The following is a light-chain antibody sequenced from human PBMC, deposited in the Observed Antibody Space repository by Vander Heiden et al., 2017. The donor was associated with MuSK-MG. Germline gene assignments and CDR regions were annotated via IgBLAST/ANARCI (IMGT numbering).Light chain of an antibody. V-gene: IGKV3-20*01. Sequence: EIVLTQSPGTLSLAPGERATLSCRASQTVTSSYLAWYQQKPGQAPRLLIYGASTRATGIPDRFSGRESGTQFTLIISRLEPEDAAVYYCQQYSCSPWTFGQGTKVEIK. CDR1: QTVTSSY. CDR3: QQYSCSPWT. J-gene: IGKJ1*01. CDR2: GAS.